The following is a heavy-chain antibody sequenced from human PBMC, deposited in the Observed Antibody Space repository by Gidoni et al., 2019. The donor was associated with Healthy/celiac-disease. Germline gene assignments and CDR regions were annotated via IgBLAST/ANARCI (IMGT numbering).Heavy chain of an antibody. CDR2: FDPEDGET. CDR3: ATVPRRSSSYYFDY. J-gene: IGHJ4*02. Sequence: RQAPGKGLEWMGGFDPEDGETIYAQKCQGRVTMTEDTSTDTAYMELSSLRSEDTAVYYCATVPRRSSSYYFDYWGQGTLVTVSS. V-gene: IGHV1-24*01. D-gene: IGHD6-6*01.